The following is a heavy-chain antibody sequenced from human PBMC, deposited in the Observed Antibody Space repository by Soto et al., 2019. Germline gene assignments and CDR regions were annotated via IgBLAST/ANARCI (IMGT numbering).Heavy chain of an antibody. D-gene: IGHD1-26*01. CDR3: ARDFPRVGANFRADWFDP. J-gene: IGHJ5*02. V-gene: IGHV1-2*02. CDR1: GYTFTGYY. CDR2: INPNSGGT. Sequence: GASVKVSCKASGYTFTGYYMHWVRQAPGQGLEWMGWINPNSGGTNYAQKFQGRVTMTRDTSISTAYMELSRLRSDDTAVYYCARDFPRVGANFRADWFDPWGQGTLVTVSS.